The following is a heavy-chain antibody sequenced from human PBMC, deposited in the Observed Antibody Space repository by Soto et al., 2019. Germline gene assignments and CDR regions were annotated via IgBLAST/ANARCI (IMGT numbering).Heavy chain of an antibody. CDR3: ARGVVWSGSYYYYYYYMDV. Sequence: SETLSLTCTVSGGSISSYYWSWIRQPPGKGLEWIGYIYYSGSTNYNPSLKSRVTISVDTSKNQFSLKLSSVTAADTAVYYCARGVVWSGSYYYYYYYMDVWGKGTTVTVSS. V-gene: IGHV4-59*01. CDR2: IYYSGST. J-gene: IGHJ6*03. D-gene: IGHD3-3*01. CDR1: GGSISSYY.